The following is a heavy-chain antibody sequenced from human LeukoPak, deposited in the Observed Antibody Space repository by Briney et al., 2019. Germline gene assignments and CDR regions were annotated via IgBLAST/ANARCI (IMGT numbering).Heavy chain of an antibody. CDR1: GFTFSRYW. CDR3: ASVSIAAAGSDY. Sequence: GGSLRLSCAASGFTFSRYWMTWVRQAPGKGLEWVANIKQDGSEKYYVDSVKGRFTISRDNAKNSLYLQMNSLRVEDTAVYYCASVSIAAAGSDYWGQGTLVTVSS. CDR2: IKQDGSEK. V-gene: IGHV3-7*01. J-gene: IGHJ4*02. D-gene: IGHD6-13*01.